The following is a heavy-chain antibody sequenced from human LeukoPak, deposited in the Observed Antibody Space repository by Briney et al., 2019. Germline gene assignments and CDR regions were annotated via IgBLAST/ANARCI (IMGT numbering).Heavy chain of an antibody. Sequence: SETLSLTCTVSGGSISSSSYYWGWIRQAPGKGLEWIGSIYYSGSTYYNPSLKSRVTISVDTSKNQFSLKLSSVTAADTAVYYCASRPGIEYSSSSGWFDPWGQGTLVTVSS. D-gene: IGHD6-6*01. CDR3: ASRPGIEYSSSSGWFDP. CDR2: IYYSGST. J-gene: IGHJ5*02. V-gene: IGHV4-39*01. CDR1: GGSISSSSYY.